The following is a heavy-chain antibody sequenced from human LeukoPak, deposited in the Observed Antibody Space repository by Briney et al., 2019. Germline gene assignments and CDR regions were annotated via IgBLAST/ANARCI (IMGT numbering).Heavy chain of an antibody. CDR3: ARANYYDSSGLRY. D-gene: IGHD3-22*01. CDR1: GYSISHGFY. Sequence: PSETLSLTCTVSGYSISHGFYWGWIRQPPGKGLEWIGNMYHLGTTYLNPSLKSRVNISVDTSKNQFSLRLSSLTAADTAVFYCARANYYDSSGLRYWGQGTLVTVSS. CDR2: MYHLGTT. J-gene: IGHJ4*02. V-gene: IGHV4-38-2*02.